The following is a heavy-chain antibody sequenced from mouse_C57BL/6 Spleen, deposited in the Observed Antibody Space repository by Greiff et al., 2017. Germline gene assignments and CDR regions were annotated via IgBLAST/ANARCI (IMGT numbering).Heavy chain of an antibody. CDR3: TRYYDYDGGGFDY. D-gene: IGHD2-4*01. J-gene: IGHJ2*01. V-gene: IGHV1-15*01. CDR2: IDPETGGT. CDR1: GYTFTDYE. Sequence: VQLQQSGAELVRPGASVTLSCKASGYTFTDYEMHWVKQTPVHGLEWIGAIDPETGGTAYNQKFKGKAILTADKSSSTAYMELRSLTSEDSAVYYCTRYYDYDGGGFDYWGQGTTLTVSS.